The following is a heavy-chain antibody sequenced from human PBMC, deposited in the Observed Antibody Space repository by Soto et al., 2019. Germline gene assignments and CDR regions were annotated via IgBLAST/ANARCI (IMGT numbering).Heavy chain of an antibody. CDR1: GFTFDDYT. D-gene: IGHD3-22*01. CDR2: INWHGGST. J-gene: IGHJ6*02. Sequence: GGSLRLSCAASGFTFDDYTMHWVRHLPGKGLEWVSLINWHGGSTYYADSVRGRFTISRDNSKNSLYLQMNSLKTEDTALYYCAKDMLGGDNYGYFYYSGMDVWGQGTTVTVSS. CDR3: AKDMLGGDNYGYFYYSGMDV. V-gene: IGHV3-43*01.